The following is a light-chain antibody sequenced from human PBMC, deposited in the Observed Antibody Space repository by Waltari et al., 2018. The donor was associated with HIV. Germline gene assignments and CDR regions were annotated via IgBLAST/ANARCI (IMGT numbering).Light chain of an antibody. J-gene: IGLJ2*01. CDR2: SNT. CDR1: RSNIGSRP. V-gene: IGLV1-44*01. CDR3: SAWDVTLNGLV. Sequence: QSLLTQSPSASGTPGPRVTISCFGPRSNIGSRPVNWYQHFPGTPPKLLIFSNTERPSGVPDRFSGSKSGTSASLAISGLHSQDEADYYCSAWDVTLNGLVFGGGTRLSVL.